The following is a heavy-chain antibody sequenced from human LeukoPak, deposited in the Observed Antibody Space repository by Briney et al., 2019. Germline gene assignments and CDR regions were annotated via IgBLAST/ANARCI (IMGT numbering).Heavy chain of an antibody. V-gene: IGHV3-30-3*01. D-gene: IGHD4-17*01. Sequence: GGSLRLSCAASGFTFSSYAMHWVRQAPGKGLEWVAVISYDGSNKYYADSVKGRFTISRDNSKNTLYLQMNSLRAEDTAVYHCARDSPYGDYGDWGQGTLVTVSS. CDR3: ARDSPYGDYGD. J-gene: IGHJ4*02. CDR1: GFTFSSYA. CDR2: ISYDGSNK.